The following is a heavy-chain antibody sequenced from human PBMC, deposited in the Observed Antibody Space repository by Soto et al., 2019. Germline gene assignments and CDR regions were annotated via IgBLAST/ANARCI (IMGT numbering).Heavy chain of an antibody. Sequence: LTCTVSGDSICSYYWSWIRKPPGKGLEWVSATSGSGGSTYYADSVKGRFTISRDNSKNTLYLQMNSLRAEDTAVYYCASIAVAGIDDYWGQGTLVTVSS. CDR2: TSGSGGST. CDR1: GDSICSYY. V-gene: IGHV3-23*01. D-gene: IGHD6-19*01. J-gene: IGHJ4*02. CDR3: ASIAVAGIDDY.